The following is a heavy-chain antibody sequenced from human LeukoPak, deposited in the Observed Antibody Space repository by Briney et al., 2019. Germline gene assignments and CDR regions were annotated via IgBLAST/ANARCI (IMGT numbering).Heavy chain of an antibody. Sequence: GGSLRLSCASSGFPFSSYEMNWVRQAPGKRLQWVSYISSSGNKIYYAASVKGRFTISRDNAKNSLYLQIDSLRAEDTAVYYCARGQRPQYTSTWDNWFDPWGQGTQVTVSS. V-gene: IGHV3-48*03. CDR3: ARGQRPQYTSTWDNWFDP. CDR2: ISSSGNKI. D-gene: IGHD2-2*01. J-gene: IGHJ5*02. CDR1: GFPFSSYE.